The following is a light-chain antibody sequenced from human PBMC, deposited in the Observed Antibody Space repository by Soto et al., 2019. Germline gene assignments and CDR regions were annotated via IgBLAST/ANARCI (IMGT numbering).Light chain of an antibody. CDR1: QSVSSN. Sequence: EIVMTQSPATLSLSPGERATLSCRASQSVSSNLAWYQQKPGQAPRLLIYGASTRTPGIPTSSSGGGSGTEFTLTISSLQSEDFAVYYCQQYNDWPPRWTFGQGTKVEIK. CDR2: GAS. CDR3: QQYNDWPPRWT. V-gene: IGKV3-15*01. J-gene: IGKJ1*01.